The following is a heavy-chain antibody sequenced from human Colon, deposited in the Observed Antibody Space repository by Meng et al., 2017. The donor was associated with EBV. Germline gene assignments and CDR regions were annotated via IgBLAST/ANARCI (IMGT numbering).Heavy chain of an antibody. D-gene: IGHD2-15*01. J-gene: IGHJ4*02. CDR1: GFTVGNNY. CDR3: AVGLSCTGRSCYHFDC. CDR2: IYSGGST. Sequence: DVELVVSGGGLIHPGGSLRLSCAALGFTVGNNYMTWVRQAPGKGLEWVSIIYSGGSTYYADSVQGRFTVSRDNSQNTLYLQMNSLRGEDTAVYYCAVGLSCTGRSCYHFDCWGQGTLVTVSS. V-gene: IGHV3-53*01.